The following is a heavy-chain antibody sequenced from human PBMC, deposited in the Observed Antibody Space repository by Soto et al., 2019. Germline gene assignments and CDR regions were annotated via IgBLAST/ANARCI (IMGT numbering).Heavy chain of an antibody. J-gene: IGHJ4*02. CDR3: ARERGGYNRGDFEF. CDR1: GGTFSSYA. CDR2: IIPSFGTG. D-gene: IGHD5-12*01. V-gene: IGHV1-69*13. Sequence: VKVSCKASGGTFSSYAISWVRQAPGQGLEWMGGIIPSFGTGNYKQNFQGRVTITADESTSTVYMELSSLTSGDTAVYYCARERGGYNRGDFEFWGQGTLVTVSS.